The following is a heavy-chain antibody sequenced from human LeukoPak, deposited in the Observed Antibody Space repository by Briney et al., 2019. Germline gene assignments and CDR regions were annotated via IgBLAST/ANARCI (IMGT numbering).Heavy chain of an antibody. CDR2: IWYDGSNK. Sequence: PGGSLRLSCAASGFTFSSYGMHWVRQAPGKGLEWVAVIWYDGSNKYYADSVKGRFTISRDNSKNTLYLQMNSLRAEDTAVYYCASLTQHLYSSSKPPGDYWGQGTLVTVSS. V-gene: IGHV3-33*01. CDR3: ASLTQHLYSSSKPPGDY. CDR1: GFTFSSYG. J-gene: IGHJ4*02. D-gene: IGHD6-6*01.